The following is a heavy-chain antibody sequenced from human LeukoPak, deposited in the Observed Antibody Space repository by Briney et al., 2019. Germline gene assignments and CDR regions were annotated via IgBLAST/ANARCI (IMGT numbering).Heavy chain of an antibody. D-gene: IGHD2-15*01. CDR3: ARDTRSGGSCGDY. CDR1: GFTFRSYW. Sequence: PGGPLRLSCAASGFTFRSYWMHWFPKAPGKGLVWFSRINSDGSSTSYADSVKGRFTISRDNAKNSLYLQMSSLRAEDTAVYYCARDTRSGGSCGDYWGQGTLVTVSS. CDR2: INSDGSST. V-gene: IGHV3-74*01. J-gene: IGHJ4*02.